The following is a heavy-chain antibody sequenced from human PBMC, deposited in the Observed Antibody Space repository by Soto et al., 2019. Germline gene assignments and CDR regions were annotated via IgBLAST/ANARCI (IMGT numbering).Heavy chain of an antibody. V-gene: IGHV4-4*02. CDR2: IYHSGSA. D-gene: IGHD6-13*01. CDR3: ARYNAASGTYYFDY. J-gene: IGHJ4*02. CDR1: GDSVSSRFW. Sequence: QVELQESGPGLVKPSGTLSLTCAVSGDSVSSRFWWSWVRQSPGKGLEWIGEIYHSGSANYNPSLKCRVTMSVDNSKNHFSLKLNSVTAADTAVYYCARYNAASGTYYFDYWGQGTLVTVSS.